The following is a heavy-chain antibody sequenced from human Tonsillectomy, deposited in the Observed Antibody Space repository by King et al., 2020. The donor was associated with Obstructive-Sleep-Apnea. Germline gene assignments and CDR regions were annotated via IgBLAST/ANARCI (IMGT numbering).Heavy chain of an antibody. J-gene: IGHJ4*02. CDR2: IKSKTNGGTT. Sequence: VQLVESGGGLVKPGGSLRLSCAASGFTFSHAWMSGVRQAPGKGLEWVGRIKSKTNGGTTDYAAPVRGRFTISRDDSRNTLYLQMNSLRIEDTAIYYCSTEDDWGQGTLVTVSS. CDR3: STEDD. CDR1: GFTFSHAW. V-gene: IGHV3-15*01.